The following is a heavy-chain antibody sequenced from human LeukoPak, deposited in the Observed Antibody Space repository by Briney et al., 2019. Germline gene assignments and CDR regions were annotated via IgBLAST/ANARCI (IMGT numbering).Heavy chain of an antibody. CDR3: ARRWLNYFDY. V-gene: IGHV5-51*01. CDR2: IYHGDSDT. J-gene: IGHJ4*02. CDR1: GYSFISYW. D-gene: IGHD5-12*01. Sequence: AGESLKISCKGSGYSFISYWIAWVRQMPGKGLEWMGTIYHGDSDTRYSPSFQGQVTISADKSISTAYLQWSSLKASDTAMYYCARRWLNYFDYWGQGTLVTVSS.